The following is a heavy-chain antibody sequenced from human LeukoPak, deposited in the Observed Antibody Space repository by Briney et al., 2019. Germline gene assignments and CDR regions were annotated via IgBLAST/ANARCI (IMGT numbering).Heavy chain of an antibody. D-gene: IGHD2-15*01. V-gene: IGHV1-46*01. CDR1: GYTFTSYY. CDR3: ARAYCSGGSYYSSPFKATLDY. CDR2: INPNGGST. J-gene: IGHJ4*02. Sequence: ASVKVSCKASGYTFTSYYMHWVRQAPGQGLEWMGIINPNGGSTSYAQNFQGRVTMTRDTSTSTVYMEMSSLRSEDTAVYYCARAYCSGGSYYSSPFKATLDYWGQGTLVTVSS.